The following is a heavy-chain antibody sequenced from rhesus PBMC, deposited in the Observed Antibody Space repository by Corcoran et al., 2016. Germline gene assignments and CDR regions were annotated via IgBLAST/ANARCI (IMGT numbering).Heavy chain of an antibody. V-gene: IGHV4-80*01. CDR1: GGSFSRYW. CDR2: INGNSGST. D-gene: IGHD3-3*01. CDR3: ARVLYYNIWTGYYPKYFDY. Sequence: QVQLQESGPGLVKPSETLSLTCAVSGGSFSRYWWSWIRQPPGKGLEWIWEINGNSGSTNYNPSLKSRGTSSKDASKNQFSLKLSSVTAADTAVYYCARVLYYNIWTGYYPKYFDYWGQGVLVTVSS. J-gene: IGHJ4*01.